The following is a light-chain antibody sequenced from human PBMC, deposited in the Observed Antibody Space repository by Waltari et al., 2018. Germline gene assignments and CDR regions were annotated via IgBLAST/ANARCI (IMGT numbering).Light chain of an antibody. CDR3: SSYIRISASWV. V-gene: IGLV2-14*03. CDR2: DVT. J-gene: IGLJ3*02. Sequence: QSALTQPVPVSGSPGQSITISCTGTRSDVGGFNYVSWYQHHPGNAPKLMIYDVTKRPSGVSNRFSGSGSGNTASLTISGLQSEDEAYYYCSSYIRISASWVFGGGTKLTVL. CDR1: RSDVGGFNY.